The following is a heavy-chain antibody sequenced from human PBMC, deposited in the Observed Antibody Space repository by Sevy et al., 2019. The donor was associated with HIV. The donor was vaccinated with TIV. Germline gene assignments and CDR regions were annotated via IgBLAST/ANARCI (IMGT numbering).Heavy chain of an antibody. Sequence: GGSLRLSCAASGFTFSNAWMSWVRQAPGKGLEWVSSISFSSNYIYYADSVKGRFTISRDNAKNSLFLQMNSLRAEDTAVYYCARDETWDAFDIWGQGTMVTVSS. CDR3: ARDETWDAFDI. CDR2: ISFSSNYI. CDR1: GFTFSNAW. J-gene: IGHJ3*02. V-gene: IGHV3-21*01.